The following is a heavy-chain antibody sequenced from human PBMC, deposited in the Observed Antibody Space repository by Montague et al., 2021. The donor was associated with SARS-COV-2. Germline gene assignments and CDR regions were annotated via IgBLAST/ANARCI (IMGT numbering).Heavy chain of an antibody. D-gene: IGHD3-16*02. CDR3: AILGITLGGVIVIRYYFDF. CDR1: GASRSTKNYY. CDR2: ISYSATS. Sequence: SETLSLTCTFSGASRSTKNYYWGWIRQPPGKGLEWIGSISYSATSYSNPSLKSRVTMSVDTSRNQLSLNLGSVTVADTAVYYCAILGITLGGVIVIRYYFDFWGQGTRVTVSS. J-gene: IGHJ4*02. V-gene: IGHV4-39*01.